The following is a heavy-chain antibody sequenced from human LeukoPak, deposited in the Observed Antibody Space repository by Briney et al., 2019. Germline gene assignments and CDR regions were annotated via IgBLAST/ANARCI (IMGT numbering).Heavy chain of an antibody. J-gene: IGHJ3*02. CDR1: GFTFSSYS. D-gene: IGHD1-7*01. CDR3: ARAELSTGTTSVVEAAFDI. CDR2: ISSSSGYI. Sequence: GGSLRLSCAASGFTFSSYSMNWVRQAPGKGLEWVSSISSSSGYIYYADSVKGRFTISRDNAKNSLYLQMNSLRAEDTAVYYCARAELSTGTTSVVEAAFDIWGQGTMVTVSS. V-gene: IGHV3-21*04.